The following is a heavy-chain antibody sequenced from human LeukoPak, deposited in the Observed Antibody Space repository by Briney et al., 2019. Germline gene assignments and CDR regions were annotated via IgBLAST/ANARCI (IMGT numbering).Heavy chain of an antibody. V-gene: IGHV4-30-2*02. CDR1: GGSISSGGYS. J-gene: IGHJ4*02. Sequence: KSSETLSLTCAVSGGSISSGGYSWSWIRQPPGKGLEWIGYIYHSGSTYYNPSLKSRVTISVDTSKNQFSLKLSSVTAADTAVYYCARCDSSSWYGVDYWGQGTLVTVSS. CDR2: IYHSGST. D-gene: IGHD6-13*01. CDR3: ARCDSSSWYGVDY.